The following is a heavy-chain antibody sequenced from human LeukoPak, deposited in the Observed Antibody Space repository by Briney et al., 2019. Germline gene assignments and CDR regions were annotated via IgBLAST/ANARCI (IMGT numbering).Heavy chain of an antibody. CDR1: GGTFSSYA. CDR2: INPNSSGT. CDR3: ARVPRGVAAGYYFDC. V-gene: IGHV1-2*02. D-gene: IGHD6-13*01. J-gene: IGHJ4*02. Sequence: ASVKVSCRASGGTFSSYAISWVRQAPGRGLEWMGWINPNSSGTNYAQKFQGRVTMTRDTSISTAYMELSRLRSDDTAVYYCARVPRGVAAGYYFDCWGQGILVTVSS.